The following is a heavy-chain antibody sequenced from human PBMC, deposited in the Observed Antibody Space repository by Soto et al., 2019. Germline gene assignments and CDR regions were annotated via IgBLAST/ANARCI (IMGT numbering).Heavy chain of an antibody. CDR1: GGTFSSYA. Sequence: QVQLVQSGAEVKKPGSSVKVSCKASGGTFSSYAISWVRQAPGQGLEWMGGIIPIFGTANYAQKFQGRVTITADESTSTAYMELSSLRSEDTAVYYCARFDMVRGVIRFYGMDVWGQGTTVTVSS. CDR3: ARFDMVRGVIRFYGMDV. D-gene: IGHD3-10*01. V-gene: IGHV1-69*01. J-gene: IGHJ6*02. CDR2: IIPIFGTA.